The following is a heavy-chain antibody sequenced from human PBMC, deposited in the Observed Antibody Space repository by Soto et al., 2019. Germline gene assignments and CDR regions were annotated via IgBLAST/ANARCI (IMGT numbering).Heavy chain of an antibody. V-gene: IGHV2-5*01. CDR1: GFSLSTSGVG. J-gene: IGHJ4*02. CDR3: AYRRRYYYDSSGYYRFTFSDAFRGFDY. CDR2: IYWNDDK. D-gene: IGHD3-22*01. Sequence: QISLKESGPTPVKPTQTLTLTCTFSGFSLSTSGVGVGWIRQPPGKALEWLALIYWNDDKRYSPSLKSRLTITHDTSKNQVVLTMTNMDPVDTATYYCAYRRRYYYDSSGYYRFTFSDAFRGFDYWGQGTLVTVSS.